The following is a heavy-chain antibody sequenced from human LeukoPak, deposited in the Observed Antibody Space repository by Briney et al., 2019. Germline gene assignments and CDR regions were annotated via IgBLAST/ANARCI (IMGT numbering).Heavy chain of an antibody. CDR1: GGTFSSYA. CDR3: ARDRETGTTGGFDY. V-gene: IGHV7-4-1*02. J-gene: IGHJ4*02. Sequence: ASVKVSCKASGGTFSSYAMNWVRQAPGQGLEWMGWINTNTGNPTYAQGFTGRFVFSLDTSVSTAYLQISSLKAEDTAVYYCARDRETGTTGGFDYWGQGTLVTVSS. D-gene: IGHD1-7*01. CDR2: INTNTGNP.